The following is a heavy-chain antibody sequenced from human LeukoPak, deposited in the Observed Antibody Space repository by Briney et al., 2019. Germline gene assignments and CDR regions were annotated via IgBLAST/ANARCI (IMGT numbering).Heavy chain of an antibody. CDR3: AKNPSAIVVVPAAIGGALIHNWFDP. CDR2: ISGSGGST. V-gene: IGHV3-23*01. J-gene: IGHJ5*02. CDR1: GFTFSSYA. Sequence: GGSLRLSCAASGFTFSSYAMSWVRQAPGKGLEWVSDISGSGGSTYYADSVKGRFTISRDNSKNTLYLQMNSLRAEDTAVYYCAKNPSAIVVVPAAIGGALIHNWFDPWGQATLVTVSS. D-gene: IGHD2-2*02.